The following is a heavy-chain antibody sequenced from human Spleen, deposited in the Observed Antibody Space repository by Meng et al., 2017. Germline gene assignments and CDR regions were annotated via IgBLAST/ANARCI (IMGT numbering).Heavy chain of an antibody. CDR1: GGSISGYF. CDR2: VYSSGSA. V-gene: IGHV4-4*07. D-gene: IGHD5/OR15-5a*01. J-gene: IGHJ4*02. CDR3: ARGVGSLDF. Sequence: SETLSLTCAVSGGSISGYFWTWIRQPAGQGLEWIGRVYSSGSANYNPSLKSRVTMSVDTSKNQFSLQLNSVTAADTAVYYCARGVGSLDFWGQGTLVTVSS.